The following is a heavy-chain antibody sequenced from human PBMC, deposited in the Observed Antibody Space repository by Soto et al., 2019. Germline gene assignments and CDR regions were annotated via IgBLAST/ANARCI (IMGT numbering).Heavy chain of an antibody. J-gene: IGHJ4*02. CDR2: LYYGRSA. V-gene: IGHV4-59*01. CDR1: GDSISSYY. D-gene: IGHD3-22*01. Sequence: QVQLQESGPGLVKPSETLSLTCAVSGDSISSYYCSWIRQPPGKGLESIGYLYYGRSANYNPSLKSLVTLSVDTSTNQCSLTLSSMTAADTAVYYCALRSMAVVPEYWGQGTLVTVSS. CDR3: ALRSMAVVPEY.